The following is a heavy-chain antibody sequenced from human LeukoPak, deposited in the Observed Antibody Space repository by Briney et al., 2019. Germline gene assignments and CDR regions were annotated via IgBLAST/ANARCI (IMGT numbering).Heavy chain of an antibody. CDR2: ISSSGSTI. CDR1: GFTFSSYE. CDR3: AKVSSYHMDV. Sequence: GGSLRLSCAASGFTFSSYEMNWVRQAPGKGLEWVSYISSSGSTIYYADSVKGRFTISRDNAKNSLYLQMNSLRAEDTAVYYCAKVSSYHMDVWGKGTTATISS. V-gene: IGHV3-48*03. J-gene: IGHJ6*03.